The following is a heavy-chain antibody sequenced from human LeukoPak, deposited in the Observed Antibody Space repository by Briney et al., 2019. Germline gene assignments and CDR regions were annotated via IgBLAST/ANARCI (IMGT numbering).Heavy chain of an antibody. CDR1: VFTFTSYI. D-gene: IGHD2-2*01. CDR2: MSSSSSYR. CDR3: ASDVTRDFDY. V-gene: IGHV3-21*01. J-gene: IGHJ4*02. Sequence: GGSLRLSCAASVFTFTSYIMNWVPQAPGKGLEWVSSMSSSSSYRYYADSVKGRFTISRDNAKNSLYLPMNSLRAEDTAVYYCASDVTRDFDYWGQGILVTVSS.